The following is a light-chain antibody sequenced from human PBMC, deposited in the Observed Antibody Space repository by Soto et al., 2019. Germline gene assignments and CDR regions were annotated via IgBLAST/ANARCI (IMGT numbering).Light chain of an antibody. J-gene: IGKJ3*01. Sequence: IQLTQSPSSLSASVGDRVTITCRASQSISTWLAWYQQRPGKAPNLLIYDASSLESGVPSRFSGSASGTEFTLTISSLQPDDFATFYCQQYNRFFTFGPGTKVYIK. CDR3: QQYNRFFT. CDR1: QSISTW. V-gene: IGKV1-5*01. CDR2: DAS.